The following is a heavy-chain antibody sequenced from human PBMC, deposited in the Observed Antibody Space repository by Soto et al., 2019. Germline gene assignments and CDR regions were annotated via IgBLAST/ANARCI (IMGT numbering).Heavy chain of an antibody. Sequence: QVQLQQWGAGLLKPSETLSLTCAVYGGSFSGYYWSWIRQPPGKGLEWIGEINHSGSTNYNPSLKSRITISVDTSKNQFSLKLSSVTAADTAVYYCARLGLRDYGGYWGQGTLVTVSS. CDR3: ARLGLRDYGGY. CDR1: GGSFSGYY. D-gene: IGHD4-17*01. V-gene: IGHV4-34*01. CDR2: INHSGST. J-gene: IGHJ4*02.